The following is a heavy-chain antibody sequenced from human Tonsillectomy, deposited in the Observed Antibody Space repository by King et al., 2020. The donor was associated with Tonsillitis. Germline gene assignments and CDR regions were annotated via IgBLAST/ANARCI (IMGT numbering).Heavy chain of an antibody. CDR3: AQDLSNSFAY. Sequence: VQLVESGGVVIQPGGSLRLSCAASGFTFDDYTMHWVRQRPGKGLEWVSLISWDGSDTYYAGSVRGRFTISRDNSKNSLYLQMNSLRTEDTALYSCAQDLSNSFAYWGRGTLVTVSS. V-gene: IGHV3-43*01. CDR2: ISWDGSDT. D-gene: IGHD4-11*01. CDR1: GFTFDDYT. J-gene: IGHJ4*02.